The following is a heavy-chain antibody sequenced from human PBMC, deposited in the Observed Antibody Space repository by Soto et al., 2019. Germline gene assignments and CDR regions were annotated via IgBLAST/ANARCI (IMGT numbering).Heavy chain of an antibody. Sequence: QVQLVQSGAEVKKPGSSVKVSCKASGGTFSSYTISWVRQAPGQGLEWMGRIIPILGIANYAQKFQGRVMITADTSTSTAYMELSSLRSEDTAVYYCERGVVVTASLGAFDIWGQGTMVTVSS. CDR1: GGTFSSYT. V-gene: IGHV1-69*02. CDR2: IIPILGIA. J-gene: IGHJ3*02. D-gene: IGHD2-21*02. CDR3: ERGVVVTASLGAFDI.